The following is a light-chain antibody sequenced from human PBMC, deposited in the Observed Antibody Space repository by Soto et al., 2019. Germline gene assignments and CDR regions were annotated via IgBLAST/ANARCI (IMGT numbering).Light chain of an antibody. Sequence: IVLTQSPGTLSLSPWERATLSCRASQKISNYIAWYQQKPGQAPRLLIYGASSRATGIPDRFSGSGSGTDFTLTISRLEPEDFAVYYCQQYGSSPITFGQGTRLEIK. J-gene: IGKJ5*01. CDR2: GAS. V-gene: IGKV3-20*01. CDR1: QKISNY. CDR3: QQYGSSPIT.